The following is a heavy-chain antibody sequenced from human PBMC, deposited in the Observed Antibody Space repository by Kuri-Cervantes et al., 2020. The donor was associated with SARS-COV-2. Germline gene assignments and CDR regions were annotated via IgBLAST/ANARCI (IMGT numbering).Heavy chain of an antibody. Sequence: GESLKISCAASGFSFSNAWMNWVRQAPGKGLEWVGHIKTKTDGGTTDYTAPVKGRFTISRDDSKNTLYLQMNSLKTEDTAVYYCTTARARGYSYGYSDYWGQGTLVTVAS. V-gene: IGHV3-15*07. D-gene: IGHD5-18*01. J-gene: IGHJ4*02. CDR3: TTARARGYSYGYSDY. CDR1: GFSFSNAW. CDR2: IKTKTDGGTT.